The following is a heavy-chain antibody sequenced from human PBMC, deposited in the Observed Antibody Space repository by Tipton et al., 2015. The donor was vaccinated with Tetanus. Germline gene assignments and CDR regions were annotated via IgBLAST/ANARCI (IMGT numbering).Heavy chain of an antibody. D-gene: IGHD4-17*01. V-gene: IGHV3-11*01. J-gene: IGHJ4*02. CDR1: GFTFSDYY. Sequence: SLRLSCAASGFTFSDYYMSWIRQAPGKGLEWVSYISSSGSTIYYADSVKGRFTISRDNAKNSLYLQMNSLRAEDTAVYYCKTNYDCGDQGDYWGQGTLVTVSS. CDR3: KTNYDCGDQGDY. CDR2: ISSSGSTI.